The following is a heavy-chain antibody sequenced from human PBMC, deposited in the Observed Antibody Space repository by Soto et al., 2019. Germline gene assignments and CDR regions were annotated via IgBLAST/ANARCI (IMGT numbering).Heavy chain of an antibody. CDR2: INHSGST. J-gene: IGHJ6*03. V-gene: IGHV4-34*01. CDR1: GGSFSGYY. D-gene: IGHD6-6*01. CDR3: ARVTRSIALGSYYYYYMDV. Sequence: SETLSLTCAVYGGSFSGYYWSWIRQPPGKGLEWIGEINHSGSTNYNPSLKSRVTISVDTSKNQFSLKLSSVTAADTAVYYCARVTRSIALGSYYYYYMDVWGKGTTVTVSS.